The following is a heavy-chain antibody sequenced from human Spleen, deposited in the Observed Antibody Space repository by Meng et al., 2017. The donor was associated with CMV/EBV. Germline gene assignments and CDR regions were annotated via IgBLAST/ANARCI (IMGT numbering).Heavy chain of an antibody. CDR3: AREYYDFWSGYYNYYYGMDV. CDR1: GFTFSSYE. J-gene: IGHJ6*02. CDR2: ISSSGSTI. D-gene: IGHD3-3*01. V-gene: IGHV3-48*03. Sequence: GGSLRLSCAASGFTFSSYEMNWVRQAPGKGLEWVSYISSSGSTIYYADSVKSRFTISRDNAKNSLYLQMNSLRAEDTAVYYCAREYYDFWSGYYNYYYGMDVWGQGTTVTVSS.